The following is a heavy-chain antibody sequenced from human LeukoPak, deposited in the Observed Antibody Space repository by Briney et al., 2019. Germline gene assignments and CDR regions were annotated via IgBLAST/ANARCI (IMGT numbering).Heavy chain of an antibody. D-gene: IGHD6-6*01. CDR1: GYTFTSYD. V-gene: IGHV1-8*01. Sequence: ASVKVSCKASGYTFTSYDINRVRQATGQGLEGMGGMNTNSGNTGYAQKFQGRVTMTRHTSISTAYMELSSLRSDDTAVYYCARALYSSSIRFYYYMDVWGKGTTVTVSS. J-gene: IGHJ6*03. CDR2: MNTNSGNT. CDR3: ARALYSSSIRFYYYMDV.